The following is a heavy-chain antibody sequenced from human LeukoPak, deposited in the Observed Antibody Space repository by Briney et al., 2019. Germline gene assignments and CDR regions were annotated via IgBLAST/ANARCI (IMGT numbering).Heavy chain of an antibody. CDR3: AKRGYYYDSSAYYYFDY. CDR2: ITGTGGTT. V-gene: IGHV3-23*01. CDR1: GLTFSSYG. J-gene: IGHJ4*02. Sequence: GGSLRLSCAASGLTFSSYGMSWVRQAPGKGLEWVSTITGTGGTTYYADSVKGRLTISRDNSMDTLYLQMNSLRAEDTAVYYCAKRGYYYDSSAYYYFDYWGQGTLVTVSS. D-gene: IGHD3-22*01.